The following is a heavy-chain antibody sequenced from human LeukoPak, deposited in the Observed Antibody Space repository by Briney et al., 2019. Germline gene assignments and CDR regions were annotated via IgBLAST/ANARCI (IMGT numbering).Heavy chain of an antibody. Sequence: ASVKVSCKASGYTFTGYYMHWVRQAPGQGLEWMGWINPNSGGTNYAQNFQGRVTMTRETSISTAYMELSSLRSDDTAVYYCARLKSLSCLDYWAQGTLVTVSS. J-gene: IGHJ4*02. CDR1: GYTFTGYY. V-gene: IGHV1-2*02. D-gene: IGHD2-2*01. CDR3: ARLKSLSCLDY. CDR2: INPNSGGT.